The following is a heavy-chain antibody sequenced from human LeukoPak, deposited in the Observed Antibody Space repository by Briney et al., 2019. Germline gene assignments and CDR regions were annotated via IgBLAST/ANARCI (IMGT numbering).Heavy chain of an antibody. Sequence: GGSLRLSCAASGFTFDDYAMHWVRQAPGKGLEWVSGISWNSGSIGYADSVKGRFTISRDSAKNSLYLQMNSLRAEDTALYYCAKDSRGSYSDFDYWGQGTLVTVSS. CDR3: AKDSRGSYSDFDY. J-gene: IGHJ4*02. CDR2: ISWNSGSI. CDR1: GFTFDDYA. D-gene: IGHD1-26*01. V-gene: IGHV3-9*01.